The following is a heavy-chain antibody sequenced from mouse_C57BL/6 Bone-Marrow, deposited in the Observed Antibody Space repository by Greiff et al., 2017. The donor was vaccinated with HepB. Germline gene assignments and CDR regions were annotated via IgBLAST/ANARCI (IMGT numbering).Heavy chain of an antibody. D-gene: IGHD1-1*01. CDR2: IYPGDGDT. Sequence: VQLQQSGPELVKPGASVKISCKASGYAFSSSWMNWVKQRPGKGLEWIGRIYPGDGDTNYNGKFKGKATLTADKSSSTAYMQLSSLTSEDSAVYCCASYYGPNYWGQGTTLTVSS. V-gene: IGHV1-82*01. J-gene: IGHJ2*01. CDR1: GYAFSSSW. CDR3: ASYYGPNY.